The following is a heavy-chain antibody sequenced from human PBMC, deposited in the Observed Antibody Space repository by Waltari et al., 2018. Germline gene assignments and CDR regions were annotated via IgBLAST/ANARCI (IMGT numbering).Heavy chain of an antibody. Sequence: QVQLQESGPGLVKPSQTLSLTCTVSGGSISSGSYYWSWIRQPAGKGLEWIGYIYTSGSTNYNPSRKSRVTISVDTSKNQFSLKLSSVTAADTAVYYCARVDPNDIVATIDAFDIWGQGTMVTVSS. CDR1: GGSISSGSYY. D-gene: IGHD5-12*01. CDR2: IYTSGST. CDR3: ARVDPNDIVATIDAFDI. V-gene: IGHV4-61*09. J-gene: IGHJ3*02.